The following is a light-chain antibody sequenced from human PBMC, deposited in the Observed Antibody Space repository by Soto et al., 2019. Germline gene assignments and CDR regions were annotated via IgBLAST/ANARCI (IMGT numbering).Light chain of an antibody. Sequence: EIVLTQSPATLSLSPGDRATLSCGASQSVSSSYKAWYQQKAGLAPRLLIYDGTSRASGIPDRFSGSGSGTDFTLTIGRLEPEDFVVYYCQQYDNSAPLSFGGGTKVEMK. CDR3: QQYDNSAPLS. CDR1: QSVSSSY. V-gene: IGKV3D-20*01. CDR2: DGT. J-gene: IGKJ4*01.